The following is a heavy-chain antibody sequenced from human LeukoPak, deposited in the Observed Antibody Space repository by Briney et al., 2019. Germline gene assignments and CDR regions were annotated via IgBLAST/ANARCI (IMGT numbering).Heavy chain of an antibody. CDR3: ARESPIAAAGFDY. J-gene: IGHJ4*02. Sequence: PSETLSLTCTVSGGSISSYYWSWIRQPPGKGLEWIGYIYYSGSTNYNPSLKSRVTISVDTSKNQFSLKLSSVTAADTAVYYCARESPIAAAGFDYWGQGTLVTDSS. V-gene: IGHV4-59*01. CDR1: GGSISSYY. CDR2: IYYSGST. D-gene: IGHD6-13*01.